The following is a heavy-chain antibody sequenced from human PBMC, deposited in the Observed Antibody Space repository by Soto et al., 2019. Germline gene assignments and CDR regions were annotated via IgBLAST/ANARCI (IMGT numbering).Heavy chain of an antibody. CDR2: IHYSGST. D-gene: IGHD6-13*01. V-gene: IGHV4-59*01. Sequence: QVQLQESGPGLVKPSETLSLTCTVSGDSISRYYWSWIRQPPGKGLEWIGYIHYSGSTNYHPSLTTRVPILLHSATSQFSLKLPSVTAADAAVYYRARQGFSSSWPKYFQHWGQGTLVAVSS. CDR1: GDSISRYY. J-gene: IGHJ1*01. CDR3: ARQGFSSSWPKYFQH.